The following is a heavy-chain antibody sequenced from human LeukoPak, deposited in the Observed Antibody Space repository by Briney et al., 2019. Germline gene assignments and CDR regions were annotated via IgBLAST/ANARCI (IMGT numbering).Heavy chain of an antibody. V-gene: IGHV3-66*02. CDR1: GFTVSSNY. CDR3: ARADFVKWWFDP. D-gene: IGHD1-26*01. Sequence: GGSLRLSCAASGFTVSSNYMSWVRQAPGKGLEWVSVIYSGGSTYHADSVKGRFTISRDNSKNTLYLQMNSLRAEDTAVYYCARADFVKWWFDPWGQGTLVTVSS. CDR2: IYSGGST. J-gene: IGHJ5*02.